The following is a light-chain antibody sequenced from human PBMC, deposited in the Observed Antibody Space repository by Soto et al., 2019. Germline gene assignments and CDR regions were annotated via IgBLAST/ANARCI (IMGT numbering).Light chain of an antibody. CDR2: DAS. Sequence: EIVMTQSPATLSVSPVERATLSCSASQSISSNLAWYQQTPGQAPRLLVYDASTRATGVPDRFSGSGSGTEFSLTISRLEPEDFAVYYCQQYAYEPLTFGGGTKVDIK. V-gene: IGKV3D-15*01. CDR1: QSISSN. J-gene: IGKJ4*01. CDR3: QQYAYEPLT.